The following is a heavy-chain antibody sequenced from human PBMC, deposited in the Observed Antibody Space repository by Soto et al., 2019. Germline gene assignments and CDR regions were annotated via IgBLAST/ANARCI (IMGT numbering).Heavy chain of an antibody. CDR2: IYYTGST. Sequence: SETLSLTCTVSGDSITSYYWSWIRQPPGKGLEWLGYIYYTGSTTYNPSLKSRVTISLDTSKNQFSLKLNSVTAADTAVYYCARHAFGSGFYYGMGVWGQGTTVT. D-gene: IGHD3-10*01. V-gene: IGHV4-59*08. CDR3: ARHAFGSGFYYGMGV. J-gene: IGHJ6*02. CDR1: GDSITSYY.